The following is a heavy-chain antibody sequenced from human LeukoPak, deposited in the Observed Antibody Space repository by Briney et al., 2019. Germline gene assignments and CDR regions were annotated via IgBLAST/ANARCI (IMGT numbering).Heavy chain of an antibody. CDR3: NYGGNSGAFDI. CDR2: IKQDGSEK. J-gene: IGHJ3*02. V-gene: IGHV3-7*01. Sequence: GGSLRLSCAASGFTFSSHWMSWVRQAPGKGLEWVANIKQDGSEKYYVDSVKGRFTISRDNAKNSLYLQMNSLRAEDTAVYYCNYGGNSGAFDIWGQGTMVTVSS. CDR1: GFTFSSHW. D-gene: IGHD4-23*01.